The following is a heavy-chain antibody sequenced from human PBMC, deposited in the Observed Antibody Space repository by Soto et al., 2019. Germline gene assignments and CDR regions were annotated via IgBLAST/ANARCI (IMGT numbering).Heavy chain of an antibody. CDR1: GFTFRDYY. D-gene: IGHD3-10*01. V-gene: IGHV3-11*01. J-gene: IGHJ6*03. Sequence: VQLVESGGGLVKPGGSLRLSCAASGFTFRDYYMSWIRQAPGKGLEWVSYISSSGSTIYYADSVKGRFTISRDNAKNSLYLQMNSLRAEDTAVYYCARDPWGSGSRRMNYYYYMDVWGKGTTVTVSS. CDR2: ISSSGSTI. CDR3: ARDPWGSGSRRMNYYYYMDV.